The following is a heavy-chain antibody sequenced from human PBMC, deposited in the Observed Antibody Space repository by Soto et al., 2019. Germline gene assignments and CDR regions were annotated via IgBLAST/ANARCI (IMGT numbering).Heavy chain of an antibody. CDR2: ISSSSSFT. Sequence: PGGSLRLSCAASGFTFHDYYMTWIRQAPGKGLEWVSYISSSSSFTNYADSVKGRFTISRDNAKNSLYLQMNSLRAEDTAVYYCASLSGGRSDYWGQGALVTVPQ. CDR1: GFTFHDYY. J-gene: IGHJ4*02. V-gene: IGHV3-11*06. D-gene: IGHD2-15*01. CDR3: ASLSGGRSDY.